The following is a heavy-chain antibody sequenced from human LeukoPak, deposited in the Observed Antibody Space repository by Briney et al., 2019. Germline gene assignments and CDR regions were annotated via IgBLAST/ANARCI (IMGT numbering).Heavy chain of an antibody. D-gene: IGHD6-19*01. V-gene: IGHV3-23*01. Sequence: GGSLRLSCAASGFTFSDYYMNWIRQAPGKGLEWVSAISGSGGSTYYADSVKGRFTISRDNSKNTLYLQMNSLRAEDTAVYYCAKDRLGWYASDAFDIWGQGTMVTVSS. CDR1: GFTFSDYY. CDR3: AKDRLGWYASDAFDI. J-gene: IGHJ3*02. CDR2: ISGSGGST.